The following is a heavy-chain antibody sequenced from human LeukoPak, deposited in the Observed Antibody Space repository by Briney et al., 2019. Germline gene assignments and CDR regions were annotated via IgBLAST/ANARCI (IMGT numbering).Heavy chain of an antibody. J-gene: IGHJ4*02. D-gene: IGHD1-26*01. CDR2: ISAYNGKT. CDR3: ARTPWELPSRFDY. V-gene: IGHV1-18*01. CDR1: GYIFTNYG. Sequence: ASVKVSCKTSGYIFTNYGISWVRQAPGEGLEWMGWISAYNGKTNSPQRPQGRVTMTTDTSTNSAYMELRSLRPDDTAVYYCARTPWELPSRFDYWGQGTLVTVSS.